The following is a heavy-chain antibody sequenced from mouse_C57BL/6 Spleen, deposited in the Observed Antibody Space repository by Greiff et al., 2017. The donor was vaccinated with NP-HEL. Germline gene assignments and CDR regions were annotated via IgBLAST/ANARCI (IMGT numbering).Heavy chain of an antibody. J-gene: IGHJ1*03. CDR3: ERMDGSSYYWYFDV. Sequence: VQLQQSGAELARPGASVKMSCKASGYTFTSYTMHWVKQRPGQGLEWIGYINPSSGYTKYNQKFKDKATLTADKSSSTAYMQLSSLTSEDSAVYYCERMDGSSYYWYFDVWGTGTTVTVSS. CDR2: INPSSGYT. V-gene: IGHV1-4*01. D-gene: IGHD1-1*01. CDR1: GYTFTSYT.